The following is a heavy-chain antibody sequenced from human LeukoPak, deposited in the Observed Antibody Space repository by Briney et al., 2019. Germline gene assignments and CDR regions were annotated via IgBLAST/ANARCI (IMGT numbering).Heavy chain of an antibody. CDR1: GGSISSSNW. D-gene: IGHD3-22*01. CDR2: IYHSGST. J-gene: IGHJ3*02. CDR3: ARSPIFYYDSSGYYTEGAFDI. V-gene: IGHV4-4*02. Sequence: SGTLSLTCAVSGGSISSSNWWSWVRQPPGKGLEWIGEIYHSGSTNYNPSLKSRVTISVDKSKNQFSLKLSSVTAADTAVYYCARSPIFYYDSSGYYTEGAFDIWGQGTMVTVSS.